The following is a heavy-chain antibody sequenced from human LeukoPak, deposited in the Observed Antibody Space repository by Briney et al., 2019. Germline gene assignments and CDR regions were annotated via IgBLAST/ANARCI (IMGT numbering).Heavy chain of an antibody. CDR1: GFTFSSYE. V-gene: IGHV3-48*03. D-gene: IGHD6-13*01. J-gene: IGHJ4*02. Sequence: GGSLRLSCAASGFTFSSYEMNWVRQAPGKGLEWVSYISSSGSTIYYADSVKGRFTISRDNAKNSPYLQMNSLRAEDTAVYYCARGLNREIAAATSYYFDYWGQGTLVTVSS. CDR2: ISSSGSTI. CDR3: ARGLNREIAAATSYYFDY.